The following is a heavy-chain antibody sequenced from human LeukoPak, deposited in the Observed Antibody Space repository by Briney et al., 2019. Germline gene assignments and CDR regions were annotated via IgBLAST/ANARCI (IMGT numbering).Heavy chain of an antibody. V-gene: IGHV1-69*13. CDR3: AREARYYDILTGYYLFYFDY. D-gene: IGHD3-9*01. Sequence: SVKASCKASGGTFSSYAISWVRQAPGQGLEWMGGIIPIFGTANYAQKFQGRVTITADESTSTAYMELSSLRSQDTAVYYCAREARYYDILTGYYLFYFDYWGQRTLATVSS. J-gene: IGHJ4*02. CDR1: GGTFSSYA. CDR2: IIPIFGTA.